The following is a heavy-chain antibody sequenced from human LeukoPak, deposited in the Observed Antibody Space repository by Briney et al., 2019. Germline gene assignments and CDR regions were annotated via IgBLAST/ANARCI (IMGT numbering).Heavy chain of an antibody. CDR1: GGTFSNYA. CDR3: AGGYYHDSSGYSDEIDY. Sequence: SVKLSCKASGGTFSNYAISWVRQAPGPALKWMGRIIPIFGTTNYAQKFQLRVTITTYESTSKVYMELNRLSSKAAALYYCAGGYYHDSSGYSDEIDYWGQGTLVTVSS. J-gene: IGHJ4*02. V-gene: IGHV1-69*05. D-gene: IGHD3-22*01. CDR2: IIPIFGTT.